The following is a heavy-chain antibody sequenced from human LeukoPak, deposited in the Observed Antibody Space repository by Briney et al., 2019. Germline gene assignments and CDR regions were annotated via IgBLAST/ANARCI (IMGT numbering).Heavy chain of an antibody. J-gene: IGHJ4*02. CDR3: ASDYYDSSGYPWYFDY. Sequence: GGSLKLSCAASGFTFSSYGMHWVRQAPGKGLEWVAVISYDGSNKYYADSVKGRFTISRDNSKNTLYLQMNSLRAEDTAVYYCASDYYDSSGYPWYFDYWGQGTLVTVSS. CDR2: ISYDGSNK. CDR1: GFTFSSYG. D-gene: IGHD3-22*01. V-gene: IGHV3-30*03.